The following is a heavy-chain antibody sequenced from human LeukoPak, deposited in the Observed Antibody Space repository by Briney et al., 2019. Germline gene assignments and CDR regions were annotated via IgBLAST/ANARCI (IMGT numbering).Heavy chain of an antibody. CDR2: ISGSGGST. V-gene: IGHV3-23*01. CDR1: GFTFSSYA. Sequence: GGSLRLSCAASGFTFSSYAMSWVRQAPGKGLEWISAISGSGGSTYYVDSVKGRFTISRDNSKSTLYLQMNSLRVEDTAVYYCAKLPVAGLYFDYWGQGTLVTVSS. D-gene: IGHD6-19*01. CDR3: AKLPVAGLYFDY. J-gene: IGHJ4*02.